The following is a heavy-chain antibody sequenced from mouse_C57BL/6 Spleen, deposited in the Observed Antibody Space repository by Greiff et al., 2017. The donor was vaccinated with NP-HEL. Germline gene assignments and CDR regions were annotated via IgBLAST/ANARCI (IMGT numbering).Heavy chain of an antibody. D-gene: IGHD1-1*01. V-gene: IGHV1-52*01. Sequence: QVQLQQPGAELVRPGSSVKLSCKASGYTFTSYWMHWVKQRPIQGLEWIGNIDPSDSDTHYNQKFKDKATLTVDKSSSTAYMQLSSLTSEDSAVYYCARKDYYGSHFDYWGQGTTLTVSS. CDR3: ARKDYYGSHFDY. CDR2: IDPSDSDT. CDR1: GYTFTSYW. J-gene: IGHJ2*01.